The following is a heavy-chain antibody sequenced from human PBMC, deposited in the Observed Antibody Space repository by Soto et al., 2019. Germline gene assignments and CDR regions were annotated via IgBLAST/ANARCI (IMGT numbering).Heavy chain of an antibody. D-gene: IGHD6-13*01. CDR2: ISAYNGNT. CDR3: ARVAIARPTNLKIAAAAGYFDY. J-gene: IGHJ4*02. Sequence: ASVKVSCKASGYTFTSYGISWVRQAPGQGLEWMGWISAYNGNTNYAQKLQGRVTMTTDTSTSTAYMELRSLRSDDTAVYYCARVAIARPTNLKIAAAAGYFDYWGQGTLVTVSS. CDR1: GYTFTSYG. V-gene: IGHV1-18*01.